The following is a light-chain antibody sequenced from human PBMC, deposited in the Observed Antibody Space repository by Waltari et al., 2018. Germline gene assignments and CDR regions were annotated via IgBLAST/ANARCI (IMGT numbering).Light chain of an antibody. CDR3: QQYYTTLIT. CDR1: QSVLYNSNNKNY. Sequence: DIVMTQSPDSLAVSLGERATINCKSSQSVLYNSNNKNYLAWYQQKPGQPPNLLIYWASTRESGVPDRFSGSGSGTDFTLTISSLQAEDVAVYYCQQYYTTLITFGQGTRLEIK. J-gene: IGKJ5*01. CDR2: WAS. V-gene: IGKV4-1*01.